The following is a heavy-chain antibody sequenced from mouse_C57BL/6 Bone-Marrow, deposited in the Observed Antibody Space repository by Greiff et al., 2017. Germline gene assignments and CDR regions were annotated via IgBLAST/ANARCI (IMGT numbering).Heavy chain of an antibody. CDR3: ARKVATDY. D-gene: IGHD1-1*02. CDR1: GYNFTSYK. J-gene: IGHJ2*01. Sequence: QVHVKQSGAELARPGASVKMSCKASGYNFTSYKMHWVKQRPGQGLAWIGYINPSSGDTKYNQKFKDKATLTADTSSSTAYMQLSSLTSEDSAVYYCARKVATDYWGQGTTLTVSS. V-gene: IGHV1-4*01. CDR2: INPSSGDT.